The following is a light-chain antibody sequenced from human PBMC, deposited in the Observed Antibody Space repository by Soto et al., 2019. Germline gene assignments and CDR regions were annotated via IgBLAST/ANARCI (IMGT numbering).Light chain of an antibody. CDR2: GAS. CDR3: QQYNTWPLS. J-gene: IGKJ4*01. CDR1: QSVRSN. Sequence: EIVMTQSPATLSVSPGERATLSCRASQSVRSNSAWYQQKPGQAPRLLIYGASTRATGIPARFSGSGYETEFTLTISSLQSEDFAVYYCQQYNTWPLSFGGGTKVAIK. V-gene: IGKV3-15*01.